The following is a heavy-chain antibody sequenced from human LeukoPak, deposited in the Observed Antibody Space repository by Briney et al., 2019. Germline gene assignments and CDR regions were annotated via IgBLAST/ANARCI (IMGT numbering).Heavy chain of an antibody. CDR2: IYYSGST. CDR3: ARHDSYGSGNYYYYGMDV. J-gene: IGHJ6*02. CDR1: GGSISSYY. D-gene: IGHD5-18*01. Sequence: SETLSLTCTVSGGSISSYYWSWIRQPPGKGLEWIGYIYYSGSTNYNPSLKSRVTMSVDTPKNQFSLKLSSVTAADTAVYYCARHDSYGSGNYYYYGMDVWGQGTTVTVSS. V-gene: IGHV4-59*08.